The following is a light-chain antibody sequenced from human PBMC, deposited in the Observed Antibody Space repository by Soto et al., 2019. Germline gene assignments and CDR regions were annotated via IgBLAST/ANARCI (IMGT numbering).Light chain of an antibody. V-gene: IGLV2-8*01. CDR2: EVT. CDR3: SSYAYTNNLI. J-gene: IGLJ2*01. CDR1: GSDVASYDY. Sequence: QSVLTQPPSASGSPGQSVTISCTGTGSDVASYDYVSWYQQHPGKAPKLIIYEVTKRPSGVPDRFSGSKSGNTASLTVSGLQAEDEADYYCSSYAYTNNLIFGGGTKVTVL.